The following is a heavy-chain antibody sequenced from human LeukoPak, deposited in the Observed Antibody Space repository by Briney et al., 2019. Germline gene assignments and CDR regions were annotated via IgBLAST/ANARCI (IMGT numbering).Heavy chain of an antibody. Sequence: SETLSLTCTVSSGSINSHYWSWIRQPPGKGLEWIGDIYHSGSTNYNPSLKSRVTISLDTSKNQFSLKLSSVTAADTAVYYCAREHYDSSGYYEDYFDYWGQGTLVTVSS. CDR3: AREHYDSSGYYEDYFDY. CDR1: SGSINSHY. V-gene: IGHV4-59*11. J-gene: IGHJ4*02. CDR2: IYHSGST. D-gene: IGHD3-22*01.